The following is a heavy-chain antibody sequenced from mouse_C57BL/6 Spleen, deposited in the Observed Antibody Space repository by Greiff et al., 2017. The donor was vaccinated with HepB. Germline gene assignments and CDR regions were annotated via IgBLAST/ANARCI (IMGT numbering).Heavy chain of an antibody. CDR1: GFTFSSYT. D-gene: IGHD1-1*01. CDR2: ISGGGGNT. V-gene: IGHV5-9*01. Sequence: EVMLVESGGGLVKPGGSLKLSCAASGFTFSSYTMSWVRQTPEKRLEWVATISGGGGNTYYPDSVKGRFTISRDNAKNTLYLQMSSLRSEDTALYYCARQNYYGSSPGDFDYWGQGTTLTVSS. CDR3: ARQNYYGSSPGDFDY. J-gene: IGHJ2*01.